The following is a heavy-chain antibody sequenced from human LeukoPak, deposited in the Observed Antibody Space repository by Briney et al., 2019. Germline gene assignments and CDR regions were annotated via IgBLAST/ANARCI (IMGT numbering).Heavy chain of an antibody. CDR3: ARSYNNAGYFYYGMDV. J-gene: IGHJ6*02. CDR1: GGSISSYY. D-gene: IGHD5-24*01. CDR2: IYYSGSA. V-gene: IGHV4-59*08. Sequence: SETLSLTCTVSGGSISSYYLNCIRQPPGKGLEWVGHIYYSGSASYNPSLKSRVTISLDTSKNQFSLRLSSVTAADTAVYYCARSYNNAGYFYYGMDVWGQGTTVTVSS.